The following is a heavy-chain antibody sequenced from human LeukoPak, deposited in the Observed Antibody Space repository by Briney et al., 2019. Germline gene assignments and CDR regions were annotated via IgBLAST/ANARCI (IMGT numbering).Heavy chain of an antibody. CDR1: GGSISSGDYY. V-gene: IGHV4-30-4*01. CDR3: ARHECGTSCYSARYGWFDP. Sequence: PSETLSLTCTVSGGSISSGDYYWSWIRQPPGKGLEWIGYICYSGSTYYNPSLKSRVTISVDTSKNQFSLKLSSVTAADTAVYYCARHECGTSCYSARYGWFDPWGQGTLVTVSS. D-gene: IGHD2-2*01. CDR2: ICYSGST. J-gene: IGHJ5*02.